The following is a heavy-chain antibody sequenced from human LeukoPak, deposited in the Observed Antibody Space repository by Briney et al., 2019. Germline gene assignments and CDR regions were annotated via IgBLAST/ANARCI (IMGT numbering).Heavy chain of an antibody. J-gene: IGHJ4*02. CDR2: ISGYNGNT. V-gene: IGHV1-18*01. Sequence: ASVKVSCKASGYTFTSYGISWVRQAPGEGLEWMGWISGYNGNTNYAQKLQGRVTMTTDTPTSTAYMELRSLRSDDTAVYYCARGGRDGYNFGYWGQGTLVTVSS. CDR3: ARGGRDGYNFGY. CDR1: GYTFTSYG. D-gene: IGHD5-24*01.